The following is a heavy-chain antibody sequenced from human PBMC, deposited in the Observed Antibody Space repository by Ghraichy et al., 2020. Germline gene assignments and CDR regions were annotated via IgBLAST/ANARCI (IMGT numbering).Heavy chain of an antibody. J-gene: IGHJ3*02. CDR1: GFTIADYT. Sequence: GGSLRLSCAVSGFTIADYTMDWVRQAAGKGLEWVSLISVNADATFYADSVKGRFTISRDNSENTLYLQMISLRAEDTALYYCATPGRGYCRSTNCYDGFDIWGQGTMVTVSS. V-gene: IGHV3-23*01. CDR3: ATPGRGYCRSTNCYDGFDI. CDR2: ISVNADAT. D-gene: IGHD2-2*01.